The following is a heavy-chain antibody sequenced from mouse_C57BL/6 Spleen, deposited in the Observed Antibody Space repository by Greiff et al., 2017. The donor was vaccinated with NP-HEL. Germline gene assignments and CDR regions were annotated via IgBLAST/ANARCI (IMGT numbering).Heavy chain of an antibody. CDR3: ARGRYYYGSSPYWYFDV. Sequence: VQLQQSGAELARPGASVKLSCKASGYTFTSYGISWVKQRTGQGLEWIGEIYPRSGNTYYNEKFKGKATLTADKSSRTAYMELRSLTSEDSAVYFCARGRYYYGSSPYWYFDVWGTGTTVTVSS. CDR2: IYPRSGNT. CDR1: GYTFTSYG. D-gene: IGHD1-1*01. V-gene: IGHV1-81*01. J-gene: IGHJ1*03.